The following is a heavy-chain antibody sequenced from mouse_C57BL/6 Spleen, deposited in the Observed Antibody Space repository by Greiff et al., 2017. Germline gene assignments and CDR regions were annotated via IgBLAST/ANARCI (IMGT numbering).Heavy chain of an antibody. D-gene: IGHD1-1*01. CDR2: IDPSDSET. Sequence: QVQLQQPGAELVRPGSSVKLSCKASGYTFTSYWMHWVKQRPIQGLEWIGNIDPSDSETHYNQKFKDKATLTVDKSSSTAYMQLSSLTSEDSAVYYCASLDYYGSILFAYWGQGTLVTVSA. CDR1: GYTFTSYW. V-gene: IGHV1-52*01. CDR3: ASLDYYGSILFAY. J-gene: IGHJ3*01.